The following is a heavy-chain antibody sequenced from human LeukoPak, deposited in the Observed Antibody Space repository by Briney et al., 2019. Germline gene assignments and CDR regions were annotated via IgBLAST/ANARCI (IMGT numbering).Heavy chain of an antibody. CDR2: ISGNGANK. CDR1: GSTFSPYA. CDR3: PKGGVVNWFDP. J-gene: IGHJ5*02. V-gene: IGHV3-23*01. D-gene: IGHD3-22*01. Sequence: GGSLRLSCPAAAGSTFSPYAMPWGPQVPGKGVEGVSTISGNGANKYYGDSVKGRSTISRDNSKNTLYLQMNSLRVDDTAVYYCPKGGVVNWFDPWGQGTLVTVSS.